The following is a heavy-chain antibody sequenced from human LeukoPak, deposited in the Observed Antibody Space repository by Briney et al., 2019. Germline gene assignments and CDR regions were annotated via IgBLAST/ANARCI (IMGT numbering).Heavy chain of an antibody. J-gene: IGHJ4*02. CDR1: GFTVSSNS. V-gene: IGHV3-53*01. CDR2: IYSGTI. D-gene: IGHD4/OR15-4a*01. Sequence: GGSLRLSCTVSGFTVSSNSMSWVRQAPGKGLEWVSFIYSGTIHYSDSVKGRFTISRDNSKNTLYLQMNSLRAEDTAVYYCARRAGAYSHPYDYWGQGTLVTISS. CDR3: ARRAGAYSHPYDY.